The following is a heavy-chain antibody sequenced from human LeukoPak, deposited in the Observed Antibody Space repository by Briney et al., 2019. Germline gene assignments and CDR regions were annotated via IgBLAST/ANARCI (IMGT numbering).Heavy chain of an antibody. CDR2: INHSGST. V-gene: IGHV4-34*01. Sequence: PSETLSLTCAVYGGSFSGYYWSWIRQPPGKGLEWIGEINHSGSTNYNPSLKSRVTISVDTSKNQFSLKLSSVTAADTAVYYCARRIDSGAFDIWGQGTMVTVSS. CDR3: ARRIDSGAFDI. CDR1: GGSFSGYY. D-gene: IGHD4-17*01. J-gene: IGHJ3*02.